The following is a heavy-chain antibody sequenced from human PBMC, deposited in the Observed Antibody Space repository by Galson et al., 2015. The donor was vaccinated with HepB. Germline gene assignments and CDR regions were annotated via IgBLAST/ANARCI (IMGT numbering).Heavy chain of an antibody. D-gene: IGHD3-10*01. V-gene: IGHV1-69*13. Sequence: SVKVSCKVSGYTFTGYYMHWVRQAPGQGLEWMGGIIPIFGTANYAQKFQGRVTITADESTSTAYMELSSLRSEDTAVYYCANTNTPTHYYGSGRSLFYYYGMDVWGQGTTVTVSS. CDR3: ANTNTPTHYYGSGRSLFYYYGMDV. CDR2: IIPIFGTA. J-gene: IGHJ6*02. CDR1: GYTFTGYY.